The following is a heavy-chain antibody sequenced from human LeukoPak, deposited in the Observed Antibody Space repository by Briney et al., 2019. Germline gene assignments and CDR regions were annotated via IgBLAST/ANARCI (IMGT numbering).Heavy chain of an antibody. Sequence: SETLSLTCTVSGGSISSYYWSWIRQPPGKGLEWIGYIYHSGSTYYNPSLKSRVTISVDRSKNQFSLKLSSVTAADTAVYYCARGGYYDSSGYPMVDYWGQGTLVTVSS. D-gene: IGHD3-22*01. V-gene: IGHV4-59*12. CDR1: GGSISSYY. J-gene: IGHJ4*02. CDR2: IYHSGST. CDR3: ARGGYYDSSGYPMVDY.